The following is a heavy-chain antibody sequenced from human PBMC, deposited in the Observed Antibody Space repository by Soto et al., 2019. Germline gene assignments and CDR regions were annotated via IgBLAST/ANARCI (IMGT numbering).Heavy chain of an antibody. CDR1: GYRFTNYY. V-gene: IGHV1-46*01. J-gene: IGHJ6*02. Sequence: GASVKVSCKASGYRFTNYYMHWVRQAPGQGLEWMGIINPSGDYTAYSEKFQGRVTMTSDTSTRTVYMEVSSLRSEDTAVYYCARDIPPDGMDVWGQGTTVTVSS. CDR2: INPSGDYT. D-gene: IGHD2-21*01. CDR3: ARDIPPDGMDV.